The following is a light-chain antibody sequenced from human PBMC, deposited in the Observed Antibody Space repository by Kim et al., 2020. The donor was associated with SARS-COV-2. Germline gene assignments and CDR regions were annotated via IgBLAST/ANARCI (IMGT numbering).Light chain of an antibody. CDR1: QSVNTNY. CDR2: GPS. Sequence: SLSLSARERATLSCRASQSVNTNYVAWYQQKPGRAPRLLIFGPSGRATGIPDRFSGSVSGTDFTLTISRLGPEDFAVYYCQYYETFGQGTRLEIK. J-gene: IGKJ5*01. CDR3: QYYET. V-gene: IGKV3-20*01.